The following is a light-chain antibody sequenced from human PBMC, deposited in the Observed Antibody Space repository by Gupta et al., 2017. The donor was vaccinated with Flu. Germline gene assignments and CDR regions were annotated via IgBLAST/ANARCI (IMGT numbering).Light chain of an antibody. CDR3: QQYDSYPYS. V-gene: IGKV1-5*03. CDR2: KAS. CDR1: QSISTW. J-gene: IGKJ2*03. Sequence: DIQMTQSPSTLSASVGDRVTITCRASQSISTWLAWYQQKAGKAPKLLIQKASSLESGVPSRFSGSGSGTEFTLTISSLQPDDFATYYCQQYDSYPYSFGQGTKLEIK.